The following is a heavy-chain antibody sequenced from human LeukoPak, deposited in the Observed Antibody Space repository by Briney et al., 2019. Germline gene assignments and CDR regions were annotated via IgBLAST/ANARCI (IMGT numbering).Heavy chain of an antibody. D-gene: IGHD1-26*01. Sequence: GASVKVSCKASGGTFSSYAISWVRQAPGQGLEWMGGIIPIFGTANYAQKFQGRATITTDESTSTAYMELSSLRSEDTAVYYCAREETLYSGSYYVLGYWGQGTLVTVSS. CDR1: GGTFSSYA. CDR2: IIPIFGTA. J-gene: IGHJ4*02. CDR3: AREETLYSGSYYVLGY. V-gene: IGHV1-69*05.